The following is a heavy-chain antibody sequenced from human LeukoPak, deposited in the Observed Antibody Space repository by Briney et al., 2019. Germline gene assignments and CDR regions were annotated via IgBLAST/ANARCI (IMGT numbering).Heavy chain of an antibody. J-gene: IGHJ4*02. CDR1: GGSFSGYY. D-gene: IGHD6-19*01. Sequence: SETLSLTCAVYGGSFSGYYWGWIRRPPGKGLEWIGEINHSGSTNYNPSLKSRVTISVDTSKNQFSLKLSSVTAADTAVYYCARRPIAVAGTIDYWGQGTLVTVSS. CDR3: ARRPIAVAGTIDY. CDR2: INHSGST. V-gene: IGHV4-34*01.